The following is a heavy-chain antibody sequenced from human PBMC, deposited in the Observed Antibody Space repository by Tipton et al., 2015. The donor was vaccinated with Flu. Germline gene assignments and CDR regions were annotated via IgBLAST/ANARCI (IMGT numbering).Heavy chain of an antibody. Sequence: TLSLTCTVSAGSVSSGFYYWNWIRQPPGKGLEWIGYVYYSGTTNYNPSLKSRVTMSVDTSKTQLSLKLTSVTAADTAVYYCARGVATFPAAIRDWGQGTLVTVSS. CDR3: ARGVATFPAAIRD. CDR1: AGSVSSGFYY. D-gene: IGHD1-1*01. CDR2: VYYSGTT. V-gene: IGHV4-61*01. J-gene: IGHJ4*02.